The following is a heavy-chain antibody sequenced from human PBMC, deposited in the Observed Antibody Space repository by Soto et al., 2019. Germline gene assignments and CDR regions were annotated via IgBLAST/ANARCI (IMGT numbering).Heavy chain of an antibody. CDR1: GGSISSGGYY. J-gene: IGHJ6*02. D-gene: IGHD2-2*01. Sequence: QVQLQESGPGLVKPSQTLSLTCTVSGGSISSGGYYWSWIRQHPGKGLEWIGYIYYSGSTYYNPSLKSRVTISVDTSKNQFSLKLSSVTAADTAVYYCAREREIGSHQLPNEYYYYGMDVWGQGTTVTVSS. V-gene: IGHV4-31*03. CDR2: IYYSGST. CDR3: AREREIGSHQLPNEYYYYGMDV.